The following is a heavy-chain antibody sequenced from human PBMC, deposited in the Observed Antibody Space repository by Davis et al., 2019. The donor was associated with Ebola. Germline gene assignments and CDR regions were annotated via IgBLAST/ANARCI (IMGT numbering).Heavy chain of an antibody. Sequence: SVKVSCKASGFTFIRSAVQWVRQARGQRLEWIGWIVAGGGNTNYAQKFRERVTITRDMSTSTAYMELSSLRSDDTAVYYCARAPTWSQINYYCFDYWGQGTLVTVSS. CDR2: IVAGGGNT. CDR3: ARAPTWSQINYYCFDY. V-gene: IGHV1-58*01. D-gene: IGHD3-10*01. J-gene: IGHJ4*02. CDR1: GFTFIRSA.